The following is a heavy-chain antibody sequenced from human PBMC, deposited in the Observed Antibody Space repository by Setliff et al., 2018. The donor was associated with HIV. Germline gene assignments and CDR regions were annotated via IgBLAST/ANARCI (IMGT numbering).Heavy chain of an antibody. Sequence: PSETLSLTCTVSGASIPSSSHYWGWIRQPPGKGLQWIGTIFSSGSTYYDPSLKSRVTISIDSTKNQISLKLNFVTAADTAVYYCARHVDIVAPFDFWGRGTLVTVSS. CDR2: IFSSGST. V-gene: IGHV4-39*01. CDR3: ARHVDIVAPFDF. CDR1: GASIPSSSHY. D-gene: IGHD5-12*01. J-gene: IGHJ4*02.